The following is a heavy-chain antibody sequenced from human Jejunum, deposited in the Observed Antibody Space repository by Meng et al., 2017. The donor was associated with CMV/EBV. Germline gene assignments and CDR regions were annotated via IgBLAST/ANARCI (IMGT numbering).Heavy chain of an antibody. Sequence: EVQVMESGGGSVQPGGSLRLSCSVSGFSITDHFMDYIRQAPGKGLEWVGRTKDKVNNYITEYAASVRGRFTISRDDSRNSLYLEMNSLKADDTAVYFCVGSGDSGSHEGSFHYWCQGSLVTVSS. CDR3: VGSGDSGSHEGSFHY. J-gene: IGHJ1*01. D-gene: IGHD1-26*01. CDR2: TKDKVNNYIT. CDR1: GFSITDHF. V-gene: IGHV3-72*01.